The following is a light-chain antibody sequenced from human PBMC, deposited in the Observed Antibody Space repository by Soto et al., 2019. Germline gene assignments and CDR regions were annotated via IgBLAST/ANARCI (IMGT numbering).Light chain of an antibody. CDR1: QSVSSSY. J-gene: IGKJ2*01. CDR2: GAS. CDR3: QQYGSSPDT. Sequence: EIVLTQSPGTLSLSPGEIATLSCRASQSVSSSYLAWYQQKPGQAPRPLIYGASSRATGIPDRFSGSGSGTDFTLTISRLEPEDVAVYYCQQYGSSPDTFGQGTKLEIK. V-gene: IGKV3-20*01.